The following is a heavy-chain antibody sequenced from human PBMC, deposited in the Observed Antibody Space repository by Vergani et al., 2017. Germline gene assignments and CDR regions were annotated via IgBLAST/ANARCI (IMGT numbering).Heavy chain of an antibody. CDR3: AREWELELLTY. CDR1: GYTFTSYG. CDR2: IIPIFGTA. V-gene: IGHV1-69*13. J-gene: IGHJ4*02. Sequence: QVQLVQSGAEVKKPGASVKVSCKASGYTFTSYGISWVRQAPGQGLEWMGWIIPIFGTANYAQKFQGRVTITADESTSTAYMELSSLRSEDTAVYYCAREWELELLTYWGQGTLVTVSS. D-gene: IGHD1-7*01.